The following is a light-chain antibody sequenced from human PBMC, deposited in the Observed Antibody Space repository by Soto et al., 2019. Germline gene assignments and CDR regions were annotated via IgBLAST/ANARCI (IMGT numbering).Light chain of an antibody. J-gene: IGKJ1*01. Sequence: DIVMTQTPLSSPVTLGQPASISCRSSQSLEHSDGNTYLSWLQQRPGQPPRLLIYKISHLFPGVPDRFSGSGAGTDFTLKSGRVDAEDVGTYYCIRATQFPWTFGQGTKVEIK. CDR2: KIS. CDR1: QSLEHSDGNTY. V-gene: IGKV2-24*01. CDR3: IRATQFPWT.